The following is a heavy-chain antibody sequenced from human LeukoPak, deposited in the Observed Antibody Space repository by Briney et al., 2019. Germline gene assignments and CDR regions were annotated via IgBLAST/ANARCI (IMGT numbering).Heavy chain of an antibody. CDR3: ATYYYDSGGFHFHH. V-gene: IGHV3-64*01. J-gene: IGHJ1*01. Sequence: GGSLRLSCAASGFTFRSYGMHWVRQAPGKGLEYVSAISSNGGRTYYANSVKGRFTISRDNSRDTLYLQMGSLRAEDMAVYYCATYYYDSGGFHFHHWGQGTLVTVSS. CDR1: GFTFRSYG. D-gene: IGHD3-22*01. CDR2: ISSNGGRT.